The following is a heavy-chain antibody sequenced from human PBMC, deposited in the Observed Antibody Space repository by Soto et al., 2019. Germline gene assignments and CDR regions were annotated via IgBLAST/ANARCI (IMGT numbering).Heavy chain of an antibody. CDR2: TYYRSKWYN. Sequence: SQTLSLTCAISGDSVSSNSAAWNWIRQSPSRGLEWLGRTYYRSKWYNDYAVSVKSRITINPDTSKNQFSLQLNSVTPEDTAVYYCARASITIFGVVTTSSYWYFDLWGRGTLVT. CDR1: GDSVSSNSAA. D-gene: IGHD3-3*01. V-gene: IGHV6-1*01. CDR3: ARASITIFGVVTTSSYWYFDL. J-gene: IGHJ2*01.